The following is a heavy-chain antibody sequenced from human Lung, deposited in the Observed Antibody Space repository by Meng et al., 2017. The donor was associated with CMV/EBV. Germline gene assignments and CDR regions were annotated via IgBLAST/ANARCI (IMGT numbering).Heavy chain of an antibody. D-gene: IGHD2-2*01. CDR3: ARDLGYCSSTSCYYYYGMDV. J-gene: IGHJ6*02. Sequence: LXXTVSGGSISSYYWSWIRQPPGKGLEWIGYIYYSGSTNYNPSLKSRVTISVDTSKNQFSLKLSSVTAADTAVYYCARDLGYCSSTSCYYYYGMDVWXQGTXVTVSS. CDR2: IYYSGST. V-gene: IGHV4-59*01. CDR1: GGSISSYY.